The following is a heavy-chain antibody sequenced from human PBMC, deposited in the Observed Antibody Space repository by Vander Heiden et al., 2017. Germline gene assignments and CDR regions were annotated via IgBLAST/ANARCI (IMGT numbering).Heavy chain of an antibody. CDR3: ARGTKDIMARTVDH. Sequence: EVQLVESGGGLVKPGGSLRLSCAASGFTFSNYNMNWVRQAPGKGLEWVSCISGSTIHTYYADSVKGRFTISRDNAKNSLYLQMNSLRAEDTAVYFCARGTKDIMARTVDHWGQGTLVTVSS. CDR2: ISGSTIHT. V-gene: IGHV3-21*01. J-gene: IGHJ4*02. D-gene: IGHD5-12*01. CDR1: GFTFSNYN.